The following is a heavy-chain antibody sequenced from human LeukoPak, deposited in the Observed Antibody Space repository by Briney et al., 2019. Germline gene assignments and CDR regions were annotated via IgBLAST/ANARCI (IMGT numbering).Heavy chain of an antibody. CDR3: ARDRDYVGGSYPVY. V-gene: IGHV1-46*01. CDR2: INPSGGST. D-gene: IGHD3-16*02. Sequence: ASVKVSCKPSGYTFTSYYMHWVRQAPGQGLEWMGIINPSGGSTSYAQKFRGRVTMTRDMSTSTVYMERSSVRSEHTAVYCSARDRDYVGGSYPVYWGEGTLVTVSS. J-gene: IGHJ4*02. CDR1: GYTFTSYY.